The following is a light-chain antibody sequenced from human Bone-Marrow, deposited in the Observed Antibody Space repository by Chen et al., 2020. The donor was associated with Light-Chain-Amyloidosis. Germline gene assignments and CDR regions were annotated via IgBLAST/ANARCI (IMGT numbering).Light chain of an antibody. Sequence: QPSLTQPAPVSGPPGQQPPLPGTGHSIGTFNLVSWYQQSPGNAPKLIIYEGYRRPSEVSDRFSGSTSGSTASLTISGLQTEDEADYHCCSYGGYSTFVFGGGTKLTVL. CDR2: EGY. CDR1: SIGTFNL. J-gene: IGLJ2*01. CDR3: CSYGGYSTFV. V-gene: IGLV2-23*03.